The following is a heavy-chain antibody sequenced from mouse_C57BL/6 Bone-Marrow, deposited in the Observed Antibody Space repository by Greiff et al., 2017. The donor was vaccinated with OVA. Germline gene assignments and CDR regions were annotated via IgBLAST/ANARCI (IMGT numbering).Heavy chain of an antibody. D-gene: IGHD1-1*01. CDR2: IYPGSGST. CDR1: GYTFTSYW. V-gene: IGHV1-55*01. Sequence: QVQLQQSGAELVKPGASVKMSCKASGYTFTSYWITWVKQRPGPGLEWIGDIYPGSGSTNYNEKFKSKATLTVDTSSSTAYMQLSSLTSEDSAVYYCARVYYYGSSYGYFDVWGTGTTVTVSS. J-gene: IGHJ1*03. CDR3: ARVYYYGSSYGYFDV.